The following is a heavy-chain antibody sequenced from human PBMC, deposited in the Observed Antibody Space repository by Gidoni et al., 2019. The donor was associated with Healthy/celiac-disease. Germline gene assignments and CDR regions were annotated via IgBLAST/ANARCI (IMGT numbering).Heavy chain of an antibody. CDR3: ARDKGVEMATIT. V-gene: IGHV4-61*01. CDR2: IDYSGST. CDR1: GGSVSSGSDY. Sequence: QVQLQESGPGLVMPSETLSLTCPVPGGSVSSGSDYWSWIRQPPGKGLEWIGDIDYSGSTNYNPSLKSRVTISVDTSKIQFSLKLSSVTAADTAVYYCARDKGVEMATITWGQGTLVTVSS. D-gene: IGHD5-12*01. J-gene: IGHJ4*02.